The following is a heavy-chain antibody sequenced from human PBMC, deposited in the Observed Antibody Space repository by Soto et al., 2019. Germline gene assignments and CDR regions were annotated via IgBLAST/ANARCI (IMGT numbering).Heavy chain of an antibody. V-gene: IGHV2-70*01. CDR1: GFSLSTSGMC. CDR2: IDWDDDK. Sequence: SGPTLVNPTQTLTLTWTFSGFSLSTSGMCVSWIRQPPGKALEWLALIDWDDDKYYSTSLKTRLTISKDTSKNQVVLTMTNMDPVDTATYYCARLYSSSPRAYYYYYGMDVWGQGTTVTVSS. J-gene: IGHJ6*02. CDR3: ARLYSSSPRAYYYYYGMDV. D-gene: IGHD6-6*01.